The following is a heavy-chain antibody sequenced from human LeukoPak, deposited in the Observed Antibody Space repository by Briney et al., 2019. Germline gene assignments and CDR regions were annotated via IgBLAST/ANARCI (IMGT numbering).Heavy chain of an antibody. CDR1: GGTFSSYA. V-gene: IGHV1-69*04. CDR2: IIPILDIA. CDR3: ARELMVRGVVDY. J-gene: IGHJ4*02. Sequence: SVKVSCKASGGTFSSYAISWVRQAPGQGLEWMGRIIPILDIANYAQKFQGRVTITADKSTSTAYMELSSLRSEDTAVYYCARELMVRGVVDYWGQGTLVTVSS. D-gene: IGHD3-10*01.